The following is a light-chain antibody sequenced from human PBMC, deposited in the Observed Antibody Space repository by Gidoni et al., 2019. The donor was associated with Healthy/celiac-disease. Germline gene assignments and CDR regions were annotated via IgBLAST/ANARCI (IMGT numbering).Light chain of an antibody. Sequence: IGLTQSPRTLSLSTGERATLSCRASQSVSSSYLAWYQQKPGQAPRLLIYGASSRATGIPDRFSGSGSGTDFTLTISRLEPEDFAVYYCQQYGSSPGTFGPGTKVDIK. CDR3: QQYGSSPGT. J-gene: IGKJ3*01. V-gene: IGKV3-20*01. CDR1: QSVSSSY. CDR2: GAS.